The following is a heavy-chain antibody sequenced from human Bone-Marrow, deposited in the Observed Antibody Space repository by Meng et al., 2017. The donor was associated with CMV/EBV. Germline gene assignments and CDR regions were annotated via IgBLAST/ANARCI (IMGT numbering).Heavy chain of an antibody. CDR2: INPSGGST. CDR1: GYTFTSYY. D-gene: IGHD2-15*01. Sequence: ASVKVSCKASGYTFTSYYMHWVRQAPGQGLEWMGIINPSGGSTSYAQKFQGRVTMTRDTSTSTVYMELSSLRSEDTAVYYCARVGYCSGGSCSTGGFDPWGQGNLVTVSS. V-gene: IGHV1-46*01. J-gene: IGHJ5*02. CDR3: ARVGYCSGGSCSTGGFDP.